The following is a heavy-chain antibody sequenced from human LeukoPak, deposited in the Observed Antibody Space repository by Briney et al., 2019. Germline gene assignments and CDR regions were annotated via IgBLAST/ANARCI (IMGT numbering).Heavy chain of an antibody. V-gene: IGHV3-64*01. CDR3: ARGNVVGATRPFDY. D-gene: IGHD1-26*01. CDR2: IGSNGDST. CDR1: GFTFSIYA. Sequence: GGSLRLSCAGSGFTFSIYAMYWVRQARGKGLENVAGIGSNGDSTYYANSVKGRFTISRDNSKNTLFLQMGSLRAEDMSVYSCARGNVVGATRPFDYWGQGTLVTVSS. J-gene: IGHJ4*02.